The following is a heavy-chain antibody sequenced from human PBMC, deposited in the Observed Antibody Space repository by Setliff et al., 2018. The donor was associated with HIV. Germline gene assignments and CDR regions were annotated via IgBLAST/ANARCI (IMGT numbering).Heavy chain of an antibody. CDR1: GFTFNNAW. Sequence: GGSLRLSCVASGFTFNNAWMSWVRQAPGKGLVWVANIKQDGSEEYYVDSVKGRFTISRDNAKNSVYLQMNSLRVEDTAMYYCVRGPQFTPHWGQGTLVTVSS. CDR3: VRGPQFTPH. D-gene: IGHD3-16*01. CDR2: IKQDGSEE. V-gene: IGHV3-7*04. J-gene: IGHJ4*02.